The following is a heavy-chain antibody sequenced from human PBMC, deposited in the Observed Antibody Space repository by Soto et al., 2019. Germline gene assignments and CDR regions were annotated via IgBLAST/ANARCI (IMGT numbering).Heavy chain of an antibody. CDR1: GYTFTSYT. Sequence: ASVKVSCKASGYTFTSYTIHWVRQAPGQRLEWMVWINAGNGNTNYAQKLQGRFTMTTDTSTSTAYMELRSLRSDDTAVYYCARVNSSGWYRAEYFQHWGQGTLVTVSS. V-gene: IGHV1-18*01. D-gene: IGHD6-19*01. J-gene: IGHJ1*01. CDR2: INAGNGNT. CDR3: ARVNSSGWYRAEYFQH.